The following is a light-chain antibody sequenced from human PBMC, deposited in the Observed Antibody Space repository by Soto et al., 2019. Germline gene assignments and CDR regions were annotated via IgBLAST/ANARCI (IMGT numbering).Light chain of an antibody. CDR2: GAS. CDR1: QSVSSN. CDR3: QQYHMWPLT. Sequence: EKLMKQSPATLSVSPGERVSLSCRASQSVSSNLAWYQQKPGQAPRLLIYGASTRASGIPARFSGSGSDTEFTLTISSLQSGDVAVFYCQQYHMWPLTFGGGTKVDIK. J-gene: IGKJ4*01. V-gene: IGKV3-15*01.